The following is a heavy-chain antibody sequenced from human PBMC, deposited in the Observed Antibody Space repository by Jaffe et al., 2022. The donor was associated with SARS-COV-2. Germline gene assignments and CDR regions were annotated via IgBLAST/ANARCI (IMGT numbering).Heavy chain of an antibody. CDR2: IRSKAYGGTT. J-gene: IGHJ4*02. CDR3: TRPPQTTLRGRLAVFDY. Sequence: EVQLVESGGGLVKPGRSLRLSCTASGFTFGDYAMSWFRQAPGKGLEWVGFIRSKAYGGTTEYAASVKGRFTISRDDSKSIAYLQMNSLKTEDTAVYYCTRPPQTTLRGRLAVFDYWGQGTLVTVSS. V-gene: IGHV3-49*05. D-gene: IGHD1-7*01. CDR1: GFTFGDYA.